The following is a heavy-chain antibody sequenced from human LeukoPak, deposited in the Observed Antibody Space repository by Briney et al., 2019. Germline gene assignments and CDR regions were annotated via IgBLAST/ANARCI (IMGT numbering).Heavy chain of an antibody. V-gene: IGHV4-39*07. J-gene: IGHJ3*02. D-gene: IGHD3-22*01. Sequence: SETLSLTCTVSGGSISSSSYYWGWIRQPPGKGLEWIGSIYYSGSTYYNPSLKSRVTISVDTSKNQFSLRLSSVTAADTAVYYCARGPYSYDSSGAFDIWGQGTMVTVSS. CDR1: GGSISSSSYY. CDR3: ARGPYSYDSSGAFDI. CDR2: IYYSGST.